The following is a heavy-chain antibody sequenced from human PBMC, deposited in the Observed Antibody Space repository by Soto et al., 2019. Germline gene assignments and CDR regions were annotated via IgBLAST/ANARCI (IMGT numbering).Heavy chain of an antibody. CDR2: ISYDGSNK. CDR3: AREVVVVTAMGLYDAFDI. D-gene: IGHD2-21*02. V-gene: IGHV3-30*03. CDR1: GFTFSSYS. J-gene: IGHJ3*02. Sequence: PGGSLRLSCAASGFTFSSYSMNWVRQAPGKGLEWVAVISYDGSNKYYADSVKGRFTISRDNSKNTLYLQMNSLRAEDTAVYYCAREVVVVTAMGLYDAFDICGQGTMVTVSS.